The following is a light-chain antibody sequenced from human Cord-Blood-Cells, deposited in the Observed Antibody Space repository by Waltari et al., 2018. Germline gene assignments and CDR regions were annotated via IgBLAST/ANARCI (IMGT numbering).Light chain of an antibody. J-gene: IGKJ1*01. V-gene: IGKV1-39*01. CDR3: QQSYSTPPT. CDR1: QSISSY. CDR2: AAS. Sequence: DIQMTQCHSSLSASVGDRVTITCRASQSISSYLNWYQQKPGKAPKLLIYAASSLQSGVPSRFSGSGSGTDFTLTISSLQPEDFATYYCQQSYSTPPTFGQGTKVEIK.